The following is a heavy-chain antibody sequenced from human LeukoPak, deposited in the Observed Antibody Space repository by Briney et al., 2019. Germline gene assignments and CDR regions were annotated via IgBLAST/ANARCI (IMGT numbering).Heavy chain of an antibody. CDR3: ARRYCSSTSCSGIDY. D-gene: IGHD2-2*01. V-gene: IGHV1-69*13. J-gene: IGHJ4*02. CDR1: GGTFSSYA. Sequence: ASVKVSCKASGGTFSSYAISWVRQAPGQGLERMGGIIPIFGTANYAQKFQGRVTITADESTGTAYMELSSLRSEDTAVYYCARRYCSSTSCSGIDYWGQGTLVTVSS. CDR2: IIPIFGTA.